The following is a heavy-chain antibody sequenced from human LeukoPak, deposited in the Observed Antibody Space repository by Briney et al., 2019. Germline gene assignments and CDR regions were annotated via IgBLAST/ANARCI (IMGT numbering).Heavy chain of an antibody. Sequence: GASVKVSRKASGYTFTDYYMHWVRQAPGQGPEWMGWINPNSGGTQYAQNFQGRVTMTRDTSISTGYMELSRLRSDDTAVYYCARVQDFDWLGGDYWGQGTLVTVSS. D-gene: IGHD3-9*01. CDR2: INPNSGGT. CDR3: ARVQDFDWLGGDY. CDR1: GYTFTDYY. V-gene: IGHV1-2*02. J-gene: IGHJ4*02.